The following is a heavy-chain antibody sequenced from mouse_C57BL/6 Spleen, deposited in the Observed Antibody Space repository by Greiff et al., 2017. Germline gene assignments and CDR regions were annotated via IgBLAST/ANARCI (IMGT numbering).Heavy chain of an antibody. CDR2: ISSGGSYT. V-gene: IGHV5-6*01. Sequence: EVNLVESGGDLVKPGGSLKLSCAASGFTFSSYGMSWVRQTPDKRLEWVATISSGGSYTYYPDSVKGRFTISRDNAKNTLYLQMSSLKSEDTAMYYCARQNYSNFYYFDYWGQGTTLTVSS. CDR3: ARQNYSNFYYFDY. CDR1: GFTFSSYG. D-gene: IGHD2-5*01. J-gene: IGHJ2*01.